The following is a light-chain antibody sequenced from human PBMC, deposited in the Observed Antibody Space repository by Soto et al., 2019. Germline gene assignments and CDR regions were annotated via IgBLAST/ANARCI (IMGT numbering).Light chain of an antibody. CDR2: AAS. CDR1: QDISNY. CDR3: QQYNSAPRT. Sequence: DIQMTQSPSSLSASVGDRVTITCRTSQDISNYLAWYQQKPGKVPKLLIYAASTLQSGVPSRFSGRGSGTDFSLTISSLQPEDVTTYYCQQYNSAPRTFGGGTKVEIQ. J-gene: IGKJ4*01. V-gene: IGKV1-27*01.